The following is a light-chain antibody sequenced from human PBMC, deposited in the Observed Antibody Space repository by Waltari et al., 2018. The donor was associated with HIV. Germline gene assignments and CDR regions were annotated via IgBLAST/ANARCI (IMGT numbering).Light chain of an antibody. J-gene: IGLJ2*01. CDR1: TSNIGTNT. CDR3: ATWDDSLNGPL. V-gene: IGLV1-44*01. CDR2: SVH. Sequence: QSVLTQPPSASGTPGQRVTISCSGSTSNIGTNTVNWYQQLPGTAPKLLFFSVHQRPAGVPGRFSGSKSDTSASLAISGLQSDDEANYHCATWDDSLNGPLFGGVTKLTVL.